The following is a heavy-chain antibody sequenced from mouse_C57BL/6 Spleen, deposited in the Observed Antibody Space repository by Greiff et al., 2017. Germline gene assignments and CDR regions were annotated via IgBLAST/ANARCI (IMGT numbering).Heavy chain of an antibody. J-gene: IGHJ1*03. CDR3: ARSSYYGSSYSYWYFDV. CDR2: FHPYNDDT. Sequence: VQLVESGAELVKPGASVKMSCKASGYTFTTYPIEWMKQNHGKSLEWIGNFHPYNDDTKYNEKFKGKATLTVEKSSSTVYLELSRLTSDDSAVYYCARSSYYGSSYSYWYFDVWGTGTTVTVSS. CDR1: GYTFTTYP. D-gene: IGHD1-1*01. V-gene: IGHV1-47*01.